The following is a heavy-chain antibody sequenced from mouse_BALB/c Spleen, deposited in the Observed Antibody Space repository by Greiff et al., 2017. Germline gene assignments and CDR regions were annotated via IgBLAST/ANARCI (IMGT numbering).Heavy chain of an antibody. Sequence: VKLMESGPGLVAPSQSLSITCTVSGFSLTSYGVHWVRQPPGKGLEWLGVIWAGGSTNYNSALMSRLSISKDNSKSQVFLKMNSLQTDDTAMYYCARDPIDGYYLDYWGQGTTLTVSS. CDR1: GFSLTSYG. V-gene: IGHV2-9*02. J-gene: IGHJ2*01. D-gene: IGHD2-3*01. CDR3: ARDPIDGYYLDY. CDR2: IWAGGST.